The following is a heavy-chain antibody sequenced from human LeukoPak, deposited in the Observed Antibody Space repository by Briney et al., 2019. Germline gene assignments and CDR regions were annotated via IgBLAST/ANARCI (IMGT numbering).Heavy chain of an antibody. CDR1: GGSISSYY. V-gene: IGHV4-59*08. CDR2: IYYSGST. Sequence: SETLSLTCTVSGGSISSYYWSWIRQPPEKGLEWIGYIYYSGSTNYNPSLKSRVTISVDTSKNQFSLKLSSVTAADTAVYYCARAGYSSSLPPYYYYYGMDVWGQGTTVTVSS. D-gene: IGHD6-6*01. J-gene: IGHJ6*02. CDR3: ARAGYSSSLPPYYYYYGMDV.